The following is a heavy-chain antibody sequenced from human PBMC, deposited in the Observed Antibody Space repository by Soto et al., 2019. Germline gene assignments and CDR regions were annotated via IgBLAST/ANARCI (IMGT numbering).Heavy chain of an antibody. Sequence: QITLKEPGPTPVKPTQTLTLTCTFSGFSLTTSGVGVGCIRQPPGAAPEWLALIYCDDDKRSSPSLKSRLTIIKDTSENQVVLTIAVLDPVDPVTYYSADGVRRTIFRFVTATAMDFDCWGQGTPVAVSS. V-gene: IGHV2-5*02. CDR1: GFSLTTSGVG. D-gene: IGHD3-3*01. J-gene: IGHJ4*02. CDR3: ADGVRRTIFRFVTATAMDFDC. CDR2: IYCDDDK.